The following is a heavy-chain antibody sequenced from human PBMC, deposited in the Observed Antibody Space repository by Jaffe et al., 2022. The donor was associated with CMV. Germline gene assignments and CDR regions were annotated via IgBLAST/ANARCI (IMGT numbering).Heavy chain of an antibody. CDR1: GFPFSSYA. CDR3: ARGSLYASSWPFDY. Sequence: EVQLLESGGGLVQPGGSLRLSCAASGFPFSSYAMNWVRQAPGKGLEWVSGTSGTSGSDSTTHYADSVKGRFTISRDNSKNTLYLQMYSLRAEDTAVYYCARGSLYASSWPFDYWGQGTLVTVSS. J-gene: IGHJ4*02. V-gene: IGHV3-23*01. CDR2: TSGTSGSDSTT. D-gene: IGHD6-13*01.